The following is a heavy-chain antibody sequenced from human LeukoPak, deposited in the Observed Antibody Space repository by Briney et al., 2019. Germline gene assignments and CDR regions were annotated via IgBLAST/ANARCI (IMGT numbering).Heavy chain of an antibody. D-gene: IGHD3-10*01. J-gene: IGHJ5*02. Sequence: WVRQAPGKGLEWVSAISGSGGSTYYADSVKGRFTISRDNSKNTLYLQMNSLRAEDTAVYYCAKAMVRGVPSGNWFDPWGQGTLVTVSS. CDR2: ISGSGGST. CDR3: AKAMVRGVPSGNWFDP. V-gene: IGHV3-23*01.